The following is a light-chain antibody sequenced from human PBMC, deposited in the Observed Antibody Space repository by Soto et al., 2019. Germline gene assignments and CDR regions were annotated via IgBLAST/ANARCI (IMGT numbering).Light chain of an antibody. CDR3: SSYTSSSTL. Sequence: QSALTQPASVSGSPGQSITISCTGTSSDVGSYNYVSWYQQHPGKAPKLMIYEVSDRPSGISSRFSGSKSGNTASLTISGLQTEDEADYYCSSYTSSSTLFGTGLKVTVL. V-gene: IGLV2-14*01. CDR1: SSDVGSYNY. CDR2: EVS. J-gene: IGLJ1*01.